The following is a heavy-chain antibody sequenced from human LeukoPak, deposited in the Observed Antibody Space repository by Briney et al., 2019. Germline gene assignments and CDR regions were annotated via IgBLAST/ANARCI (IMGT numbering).Heavy chain of an antibody. D-gene: IGHD3-22*01. CDR1: GASISSSTYY. CDR2: IYYSGST. V-gene: IGHV4-39*02. Sequence: SETLSLTCTVSGASISSSTYYWGWIRQPPGKGLEWIGSIYYSGSTYYNPSLKSRVTISVDTSKNHFSLRLSSVTAADTAVYYCARDNDYYDSSGYPGSFDTWGQGILVTVSS. CDR3: ARDNDYYDSSGYPGSFDT. J-gene: IGHJ4*02.